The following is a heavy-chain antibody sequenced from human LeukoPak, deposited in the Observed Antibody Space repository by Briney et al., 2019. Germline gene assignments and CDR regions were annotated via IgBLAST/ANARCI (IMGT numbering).Heavy chain of an antibody. V-gene: IGHV4-39*07. D-gene: IGHD6-13*01. CDR3: ARDADSSSWYRIY. Sequence: SETLSLTCTVSGGSLSTDNCYWGWIRQPPGKGLEWIGSIYHSGSTYYNPSLKSRVTISVDTSKNQFSLKLSSVTAADTAVYYCARDADSSSWYRIYWGQGTLVTVSS. CDR1: GGSLSTDNCY. CDR2: IYHSGST. J-gene: IGHJ4*02.